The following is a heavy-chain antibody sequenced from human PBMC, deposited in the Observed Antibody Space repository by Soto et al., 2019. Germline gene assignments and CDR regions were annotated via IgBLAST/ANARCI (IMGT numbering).Heavy chain of an antibody. Sequence: EVQVVESGGGLVQPGGSLRLSCAASGFTFSSNSMNWVRQAPGKGLEWISYISSSSSTIYADSVKGRFTISRDNAKNSLSLQMNSLRDEDTAVYYCARVIWSGQLTSALGGQGTLVTVSS. CDR2: ISSSSSTI. CDR1: GFTFSSNS. CDR3: ARVIWSGQLTSAL. J-gene: IGHJ4*02. V-gene: IGHV3-48*02. D-gene: IGHD3-3*01.